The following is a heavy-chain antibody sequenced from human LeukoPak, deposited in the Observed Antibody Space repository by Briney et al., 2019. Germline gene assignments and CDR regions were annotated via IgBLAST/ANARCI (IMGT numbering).Heavy chain of an antibody. V-gene: IGHV1-2*06. CDR3: AKASDYGDYVAVYYYMDV. CDR2: INPNNGAT. Sequence: ASVKVSCKASGYSFTGYYLHWVPQAPGQGLEWMGRINPNNGATNYAQKFQGRVTMTRDTSISTAYMELRRLRSDDTALYYCAKASDYGDYVAVYYYMDVWGKGTTVTVSS. J-gene: IGHJ6*03. D-gene: IGHD4-17*01. CDR1: GYSFTGYY.